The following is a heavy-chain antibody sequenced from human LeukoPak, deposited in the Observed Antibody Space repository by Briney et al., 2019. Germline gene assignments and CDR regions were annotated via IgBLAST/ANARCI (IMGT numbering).Heavy chain of an antibody. J-gene: IGHJ5*02. CDR1: GYSFTSYW. D-gene: IGHD3-22*01. CDR3: AGDSSGYYSHRNWFDP. Sequence: GESLKISCKGSGYSFTSYWIGWVRQMPGKGLEWMGIIYPGDSDTRYSPSFQGQVTISADKSISTAYLQWSSLKASDTAMYYCAGDSSGYYSHRNWFDPWGQGTLVTVSS. V-gene: IGHV5-51*01. CDR2: IYPGDSDT.